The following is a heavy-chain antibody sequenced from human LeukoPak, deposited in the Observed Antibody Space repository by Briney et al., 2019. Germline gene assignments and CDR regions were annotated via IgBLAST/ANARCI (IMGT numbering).Heavy chain of an antibody. Sequence: GASVKVSCKASGGTFSSYAISWVRQAPGQGLEWMGRMNPNSGDTGYAQKFQGRVTMTRNTSISTAYMELSSLRSEDTAVYYCARGGGYSYGMEIDYWGQGTLVTVSS. CDR2: MNPNSGDT. CDR3: ARGGGYSYGMEIDY. D-gene: IGHD5-18*01. J-gene: IGHJ4*02. V-gene: IGHV1-8*02. CDR1: GGTFSSYA.